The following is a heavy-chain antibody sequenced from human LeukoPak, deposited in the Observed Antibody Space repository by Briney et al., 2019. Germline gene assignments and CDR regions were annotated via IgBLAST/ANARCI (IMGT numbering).Heavy chain of an antibody. CDR2: INPSGRSA. CDR3: ARDSVELERRNWFDP. D-gene: IGHD1-1*01. Sequence: ASVKVSCKASPYTFSKYYIHWVRQAPGQGLEWMGVINPSGRSASYAQRFQGRVTMTRDTSASTVYMDLSSLTSDDTAVYYCARDSVELERRNWFDPWGQGTLVTVSS. CDR1: PYTFSKYY. J-gene: IGHJ5*02. V-gene: IGHV1-46*01.